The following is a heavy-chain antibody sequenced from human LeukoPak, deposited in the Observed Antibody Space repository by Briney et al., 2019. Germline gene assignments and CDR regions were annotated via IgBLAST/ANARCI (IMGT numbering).Heavy chain of an antibody. J-gene: IGHJ4*02. Sequence: ASVKVSCKASGYTFTGYYMHWVRQAPGKGLEWMGGFDPEDGETIYAQKFQGRVTMTEDTSTDTAYMELSSLRSEDTAVYYCATSLYYYDSSGYQWGRGTLVTVSS. V-gene: IGHV1-24*01. CDR1: GYTFTGYY. D-gene: IGHD3-22*01. CDR2: FDPEDGET. CDR3: ATSLYYYDSSGYQ.